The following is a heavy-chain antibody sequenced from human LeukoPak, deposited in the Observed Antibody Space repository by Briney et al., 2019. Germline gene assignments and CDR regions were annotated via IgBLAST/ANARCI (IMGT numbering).Heavy chain of an antibody. J-gene: IGHJ4*02. D-gene: IGHD3-22*01. CDR3: ARDRYDSSGYYYYDY. CDR2: IYTTGST. V-gene: IGHV4-4*07. Sequence: PSETLSLTCTVSGGSISSHYWSWVRQPAGRGLEWIGRIYTTGSTNYNPSLKSRLTISLDKSKNQFSLDLTSVTAADTAVYYCARDRYDSSGYYYYDYWGQGTLVTVSS. CDR1: GGSISSHY.